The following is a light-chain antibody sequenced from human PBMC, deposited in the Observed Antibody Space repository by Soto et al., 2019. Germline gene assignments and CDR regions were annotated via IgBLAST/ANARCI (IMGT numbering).Light chain of an antibody. CDR2: EVS. Sequence: QSALTQPPSASGSPGQSVTISCTGTSSDVGDYKFVSWYQQHPGKAPKLLIYEVSRRPSGVPDRFSGSKSGNTASLTVSGLQVEDEADYYFSSYAGNNNVVFGGWHKLTV. CDR3: SSYAGNNNVV. CDR1: SSDVGDYKF. J-gene: IGLJ2*01. V-gene: IGLV2-8*01.